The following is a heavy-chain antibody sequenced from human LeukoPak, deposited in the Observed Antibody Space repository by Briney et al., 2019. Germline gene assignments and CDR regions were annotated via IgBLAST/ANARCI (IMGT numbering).Heavy chain of an antibody. CDR3: ARTPYYDFWSGYYSASFDP. CDR1: GYTFTGYY. V-gene: IGHV1-2*02. CDR2: INPNSGGT. Sequence: ASVKVSCKASGYTFTGYYMHWVRQAPGQGLEWMGWINPNSGGTNYAQKFQGRVTMTRDTSISTAYMELSRLRSDDTAVYYCARTPYYDFWSGYYSASFDPCGQGTLVTVSS. J-gene: IGHJ5*02. D-gene: IGHD3-3*01.